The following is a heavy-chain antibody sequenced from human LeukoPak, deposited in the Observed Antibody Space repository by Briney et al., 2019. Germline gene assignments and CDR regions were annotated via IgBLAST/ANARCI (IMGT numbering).Heavy chain of an antibody. CDR2: ISGSGGST. J-gene: IGHJ4*02. V-gene: IGHV3-23*01. D-gene: IGHD5-18*01. Sequence: GGSLRLSCATSGFTFSSYAMSWVRQAPGKGLEWVSAISGSGGSTYYADSVKGRFTTSRDNSKNTLYLQMNSLRAEDTAVYYCAKGLAQLWFYWGQGTLVTVSS. CDR3: AKGLAQLWFY. CDR1: GFTFSSYA.